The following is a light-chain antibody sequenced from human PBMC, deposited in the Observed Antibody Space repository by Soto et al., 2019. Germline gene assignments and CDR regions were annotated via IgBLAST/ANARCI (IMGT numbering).Light chain of an antibody. Sequence: QSVLTQPPSASGSPGQSVTISCTGTSSDVGGYNYVSWYQQHPGKAPKLMIYEVSKRPSGVPDRFSGSKSDNTASLTVSGLQAADEADYYCSSFAGSNNLIFGGGTKVTVL. CDR1: SSDVGGYNY. CDR3: SSFAGSNNLI. J-gene: IGLJ2*01. V-gene: IGLV2-8*01. CDR2: EVS.